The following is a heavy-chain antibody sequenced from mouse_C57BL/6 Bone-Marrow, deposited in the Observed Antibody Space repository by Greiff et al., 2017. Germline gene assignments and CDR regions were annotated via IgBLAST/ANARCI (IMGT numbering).Heavy chain of an antibody. CDR1: GYTFTSYW. V-gene: IGHV1-55*01. J-gene: IGHJ2*01. Sequence: QVQLQQPGAELVKPGASVKMSCKASGYTFTSYWITWVKQRPGQGLEWIGDIYPGSGSTNYNEKFKSKATLTVDTSSSTAYMQLSSLTSEDSAVYYCARERTYYYGSSPTFDYWGQGTTLTVSS. CDR3: ARERTYYYGSSPTFDY. D-gene: IGHD1-1*01. CDR2: IYPGSGST.